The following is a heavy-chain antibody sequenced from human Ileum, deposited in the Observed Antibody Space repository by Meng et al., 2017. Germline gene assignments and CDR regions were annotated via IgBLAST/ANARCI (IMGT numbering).Heavy chain of an antibody. CDR1: GYTSTSSG. V-gene: IGHV1-18*01. CDR2: ISPYNGNT. D-gene: IGHD6-19*01. CDR3: ARGDSSNRGFDY. Sequence: QVQLVQSGGEVKKPGASVKVSCKASGYTSTSSGLSWVRQAPGQGLEWMGWISPYNGNTNYAQKVPGRLTVTTDTSTSTAYMELRSLRSADTAVYYCARGDSSNRGFDYWGQGTLVTVSS. J-gene: IGHJ4*02.